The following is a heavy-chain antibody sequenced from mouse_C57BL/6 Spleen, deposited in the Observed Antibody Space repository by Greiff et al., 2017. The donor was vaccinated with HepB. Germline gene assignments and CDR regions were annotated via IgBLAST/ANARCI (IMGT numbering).Heavy chain of an antibody. J-gene: IGHJ4*01. D-gene: IGHD1-2*01. Sequence: DVKLVESGGGLVKPGGSLKLSCAASGFTFSDYGMHWVRQAPEKGLEWVAYISSGSSTIYYADTVKGRFTISRDNAKNTLFLQMTSLRSEDTAMYYCARRTTANAMDYWGKGTSVTVSS. V-gene: IGHV5-17*01. CDR1: GFTFSDYG. CDR2: ISSGSSTI. CDR3: ARRTTANAMDY.